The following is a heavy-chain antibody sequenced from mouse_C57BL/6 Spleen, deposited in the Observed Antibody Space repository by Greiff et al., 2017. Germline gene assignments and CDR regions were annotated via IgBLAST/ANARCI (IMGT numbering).Heavy chain of an antibody. D-gene: IGHD2-3*01. V-gene: IGHV5-16*01. Sequence: EVQVVESEGGLVQPGSSMKLSCTASGFTFSDYYMAWVRQVPEKGLEWVANINYDGSSTYYLDSLKSRFIISRDNAKNILYLQMSSLKSEDTATYYCARGGWLLRVGYFDVWGTGTTVTVSS. CDR3: ARGGWLLRVGYFDV. J-gene: IGHJ1*03. CDR2: INYDGSST. CDR1: GFTFSDYY.